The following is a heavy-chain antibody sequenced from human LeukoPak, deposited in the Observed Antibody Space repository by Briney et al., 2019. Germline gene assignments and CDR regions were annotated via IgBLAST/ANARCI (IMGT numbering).Heavy chain of an antibody. Sequence: GGSLRLSCAASGFTFSSYSMNWVRQAPGKGLEWVSYISSSGSTIYYADSVKGRFTISRDNAKNSLYLQMNSLRAEDTAVYYCARDGQQPVSGYYYYMDVWGKGTTVTVSS. CDR2: ISSSGSTI. V-gene: IGHV3-48*04. D-gene: IGHD6-13*01. J-gene: IGHJ6*03. CDR3: ARDGQQPVSGYYYYMDV. CDR1: GFTFSSYS.